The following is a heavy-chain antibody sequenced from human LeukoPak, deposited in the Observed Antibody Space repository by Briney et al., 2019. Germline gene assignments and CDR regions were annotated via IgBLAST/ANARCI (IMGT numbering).Heavy chain of an antibody. CDR2: ISFSDPYV. Sequence: GGSLRLSCAASGFTFSSYSMNWVRQAPGKGLEWVSSISFSDPYVYYADSVKGRFTISRDNDRNSLYLQMNSLRAEDTAVYYRARMEVLITHDAFDIWGQGTMVTVSS. CDR3: ARMEVLITHDAFDI. V-gene: IGHV3-21*01. J-gene: IGHJ3*02. CDR1: GFTFSSYS. D-gene: IGHD2-8*01.